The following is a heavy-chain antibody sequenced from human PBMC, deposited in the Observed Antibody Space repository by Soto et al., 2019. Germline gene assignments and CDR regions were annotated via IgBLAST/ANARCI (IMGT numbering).Heavy chain of an antibody. Sequence: PGGSLRLSCAASGFTFSSYGMHWVRQAPGKGLEWVAVIWYDGSNKYYADSVKGRFTISRDNSKNTLYLQMNSLRAEDTAVYYCARDAPGAGVVPAATSWYFDLWGRGTLVTVSS. CDR2: IWYDGSNK. CDR1: GFTFSSYG. D-gene: IGHD2-2*01. J-gene: IGHJ2*01. V-gene: IGHV3-33*08. CDR3: ARDAPGAGVVPAATSWYFDL.